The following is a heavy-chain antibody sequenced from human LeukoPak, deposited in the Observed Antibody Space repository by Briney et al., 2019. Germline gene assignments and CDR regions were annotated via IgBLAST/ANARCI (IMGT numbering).Heavy chain of an antibody. V-gene: IGHV1-18*01. CDR3: ARVDSSHNELYYFDY. CDR1: GYTFTSYG. Sequence: VASVKVSCKASGYTFTSYGISWVRQAPGQGLEWMGWISAYNGNTNYAQKLQGRVTMTTDTSTSTAYMELRSLRSDDTAVYYCARVDSSHNELYYFDYWGQGTLVTVSS. CDR2: ISAYNGNT. J-gene: IGHJ4*02. D-gene: IGHD6-13*01.